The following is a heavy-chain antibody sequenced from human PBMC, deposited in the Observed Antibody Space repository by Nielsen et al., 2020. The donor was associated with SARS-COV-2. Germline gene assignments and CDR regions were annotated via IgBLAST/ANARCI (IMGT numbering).Heavy chain of an antibody. CDR3: ARSPLEMATIDWYFDY. D-gene: IGHD5-24*01. CDR1: GYTFTSYG. V-gene: IGHV1-18*01. J-gene: IGHJ4*02. Sequence: ASVKVSCKASGYTFTSYGISWVRQAPGQGLEWMGWVSAYNGNTNYAQKLQGRVTMTTDTSTSTAYMELRSLRSDDTAVYYCARSPLEMATIDWYFDYWGQGTLVTVSS. CDR2: VSAYNGNT.